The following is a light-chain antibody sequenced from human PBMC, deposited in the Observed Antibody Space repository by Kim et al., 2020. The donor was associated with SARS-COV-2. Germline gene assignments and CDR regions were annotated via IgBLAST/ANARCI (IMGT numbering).Light chain of an antibody. V-gene: IGLV6-57*03. CDR2: EDN. CDR3: QSYDSSNWV. Sequence: NFMLIQPHSVSESPGKTVTISCTRSSGSIASNYVQWYQQRPGSAPTTVIYEDNQRPSGVPDRFSGSIDSSSNSASLTISGLKTEDEADYYCQSYDSSNWVFGGGTKLTVL. CDR1: SGSIASNY. J-gene: IGLJ3*02.